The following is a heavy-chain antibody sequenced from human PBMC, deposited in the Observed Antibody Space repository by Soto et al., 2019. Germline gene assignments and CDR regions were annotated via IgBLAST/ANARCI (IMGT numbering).Heavy chain of an antibody. J-gene: IGHJ6*04. CDR3: AMGTMDV. V-gene: IGHV3-74*02. CDR2: INNDGSST. Sequence: EVQLVESGGGFVQPGGSLRLSCAASGFIFRTYWMQWVRHVPGKDLVWVSRINNDGSSTDYADSVKGRFTISRDNAKDTLYLQMNSLRVEDTAVYYCAMGTMDVWGKGTTVTVSS. CDR1: GFIFRTYW. D-gene: IGHD7-27*01.